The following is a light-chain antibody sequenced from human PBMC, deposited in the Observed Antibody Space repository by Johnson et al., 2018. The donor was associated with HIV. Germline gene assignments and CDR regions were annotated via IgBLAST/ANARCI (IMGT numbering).Light chain of an antibody. V-gene: IGLV1-51*02. CDR1: SSNIGNNY. Sequence: QSVLTQPPSVSAAPGQKVTISCSGSSSNIGNNYVSWYQQIPGTAPKLLIYENNKRPSGIPDRFSGSKSGTSATLGITGLQTGDEADYYCGTWDSSLYAYVFGTGTKVTAL. CDR3: GTWDSSLYAYV. CDR2: ENN. J-gene: IGLJ1*01.